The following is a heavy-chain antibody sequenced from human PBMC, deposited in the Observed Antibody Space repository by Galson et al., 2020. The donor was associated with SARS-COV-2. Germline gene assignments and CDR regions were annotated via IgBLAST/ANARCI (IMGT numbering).Heavy chain of an antibody. CDR2: IYYSGST. CDR3: AREGYSYGYDYYCSMDV. J-gene: IGHJ6*02. Sequence: SETLSLTCTVSGGSISSYYWSWIRQPPGKGLEWIGYIYYSGSTNYNPSLKSRVTISVDTSKNQFSLKLSSVTAAATAGYYCAREGYSYGYDYYCSMDVWGQGATVTVSS. V-gene: IGHV4-59*13. CDR1: GGSISSYY. D-gene: IGHD5-18*01.